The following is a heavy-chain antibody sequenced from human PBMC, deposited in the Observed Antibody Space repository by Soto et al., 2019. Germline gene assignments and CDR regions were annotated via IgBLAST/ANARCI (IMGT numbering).Heavy chain of an antibody. D-gene: IGHD6-19*01. CDR1: GFPFSIYC. V-gene: IGHV3-48*02. CDR3: ARSVEGHFDY. CDR2: ITSDTNTI. Sequence: EVQLVASGGGLVQPGGSLRLTCAASGFPFSIYCMNWVRQAPGKGLEWSSYITSDTNTIKYADSVKGGFTISRDNPKNIVYLQMNRLRDEDTAVYFCARSVEGHFDYWGQGTVVTVSS. J-gene: IGHJ4*02.